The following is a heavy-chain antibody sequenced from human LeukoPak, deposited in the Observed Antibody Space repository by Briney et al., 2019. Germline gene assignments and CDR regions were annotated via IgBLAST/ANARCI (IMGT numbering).Heavy chain of an antibody. V-gene: IGHV3-9*01. CDR1: GFTFDDYA. Sequence: GGSLRLSCAASGFTFDDYAMHWGREAPGKGLEWVSGISWNSGSIGYADSVKGRFTISRDNAKNSLYLQMNSLRAEDTALYYCAKDYYDSSGYQFDIWGQGTMVTVSS. CDR2: ISWNSGSI. D-gene: IGHD3-22*01. J-gene: IGHJ3*02. CDR3: AKDYYDSSGYQFDI.